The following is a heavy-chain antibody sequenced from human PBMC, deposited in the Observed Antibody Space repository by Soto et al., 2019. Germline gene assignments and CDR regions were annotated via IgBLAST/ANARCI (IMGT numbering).Heavy chain of an antibody. CDR2: IRNRGQSHIA. J-gene: IGHJ4*01. CDR1: GFTFSDHY. Sequence: GGSLRLSCAASGFTFSDHYMDWVRQAPGKGLECVGRIRNRGQSHIADYATPVKGRFTMSRDDSKKSLPLQMNSLQNEDTAVYYCARDMYTALEYWGQGTLVTVSS. CDR3: ARDMYTALEY. V-gene: IGHV3-72*01. D-gene: IGHD2-2*02.